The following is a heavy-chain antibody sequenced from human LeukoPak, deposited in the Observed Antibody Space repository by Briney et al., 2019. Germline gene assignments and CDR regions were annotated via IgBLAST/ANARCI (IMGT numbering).Heavy chain of an antibody. J-gene: IGHJ6*02. Sequence: SETLSLTCAVSGGSISSYYWSWIRQPPGKGLEWIGYIYYSGSTNYNPSLKSRVTISVDTSKNQFSLKLSSVTAADTAVYYCARDRPVLTYYYYGMGVWGQGTTVTVSS. CDR1: GGSISSYY. D-gene: IGHD1-14*01. V-gene: IGHV4-59*01. CDR3: ARDRPVLTYYYYGMGV. CDR2: IYYSGST.